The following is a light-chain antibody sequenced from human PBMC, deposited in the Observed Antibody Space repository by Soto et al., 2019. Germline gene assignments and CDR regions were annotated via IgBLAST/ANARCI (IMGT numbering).Light chain of an antibody. J-gene: IGLJ2*01. Sequence: QSALPQPPSASGPPGQSFTISGTGTSSDVGGYNYVSCYQQYPGKAPKLVMYEVTKRPSGVPYRFSGSKSGNTASLTVSGLQAEDEADYYGISYAVNINWSFGGGTKLTVL. CDR1: SSDVGGYNY. V-gene: IGLV2-8*01. CDR3: ISYAVNINWS. CDR2: EVT.